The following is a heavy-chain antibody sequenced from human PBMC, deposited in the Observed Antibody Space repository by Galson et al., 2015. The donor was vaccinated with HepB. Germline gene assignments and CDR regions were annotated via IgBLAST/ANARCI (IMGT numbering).Heavy chain of an antibody. J-gene: IGHJ6*02. CDR1: GGTFSSYA. Sequence: SVKVSCKASGGTFSSYAISWVRQAPGQGLEWMGGIIPIFGTANYAQKFQGRVTITADKSTSTAYMELSSLRSEDTAVYYCARASGGDYGYCYGMDVWGQGTTVTVSS. CDR3: ARASGGDYGYCYGMDV. CDR2: IIPIFGTA. V-gene: IGHV1-69*06. D-gene: IGHD2-21*02.